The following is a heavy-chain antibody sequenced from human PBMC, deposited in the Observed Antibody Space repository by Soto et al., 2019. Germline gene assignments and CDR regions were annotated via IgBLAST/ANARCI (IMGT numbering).Heavy chain of an antibody. CDR2: INPNSGGT. CDR1: GYTFTGYY. CDR3: ARGNEDGDYYYFDY. D-gene: IGHD4-17*01. V-gene: IGHV1-2*02. Sequence: ASVKVSCKASGYTFTGYYMHWVRQAPGQGLEWMGWINPNSGGTNYAQKFQGRVTMTRDTSISTAYMELSRLRSDDTAVYYCARGNEDGDYYYFDYWGQGTLVTVYS. J-gene: IGHJ4*02.